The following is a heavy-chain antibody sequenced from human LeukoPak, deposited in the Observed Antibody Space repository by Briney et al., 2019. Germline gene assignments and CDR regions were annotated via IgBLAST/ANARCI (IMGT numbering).Heavy chain of an antibody. CDR3: ARHPQSQRLVIHY. CDR1: GGSISSSSYY. V-gene: IGHV4-39*01. CDR2: IYYSGST. D-gene: IGHD3-9*01. Sequence: SETLSLTCTVSGGSISSSSYYWGWIRQPPGKGLEWIGNIYYSGSTYYNPSLKSRVTISVDTSKNQFSLKLSSVTAADTAVYYCARHPQSQRLVIHYWGQGTLVTVSS. J-gene: IGHJ4*02.